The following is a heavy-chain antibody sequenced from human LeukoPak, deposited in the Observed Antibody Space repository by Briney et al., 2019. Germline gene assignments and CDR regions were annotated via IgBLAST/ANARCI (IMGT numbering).Heavy chain of an antibody. V-gene: IGHV1-69*04. CDR1: GGTFSSYA. CDR2: IIPILGIA. J-gene: IGHJ5*02. Sequence: SVKVSCKASGGTFSSYAISWVRQAPGQGLEWMGRIIPILGIANYAQKFQGRVTITADKSTSTAYMELSSLRSEDTAVYYCARAIPEYCSRGDCDEGHWFDPWGQGTLVTVSS. CDR3: ARAIPEYCSRGDCDEGHWFDP. D-gene: IGHD2-15*01.